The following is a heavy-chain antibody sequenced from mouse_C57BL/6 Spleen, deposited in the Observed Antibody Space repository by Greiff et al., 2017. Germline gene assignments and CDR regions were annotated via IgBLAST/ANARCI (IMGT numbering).Heavy chain of an antibody. V-gene: IGHV14-3*01. CDR2: IDPANGNT. CDR1: GFNIKNTY. CDR3: ARYYYGSSYVGWYFDV. Sequence: VQLQQSVAELVRPGASVKLSCTASGFNIKNTYMHWVKQRPEQGLEWIGRIDPANGNTKYAPKFQGKATITADTSSNTAYLQLSSLTSEDTAIYYRARYYYGSSYVGWYFDVWGTGTTVTVSS. D-gene: IGHD1-1*01. J-gene: IGHJ1*03.